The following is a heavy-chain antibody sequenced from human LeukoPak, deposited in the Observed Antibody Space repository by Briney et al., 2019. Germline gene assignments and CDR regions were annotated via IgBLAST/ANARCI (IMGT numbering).Heavy chain of an antibody. Sequence: GGSLRLSCAASGFTFSSYWMSWVRQAPGKGLEWVANIKQDGSEKYYVDSVKGRFTISRDNSKDTLYLQMNSLRAEDTAVYYCAKLEMIVDYWGQGTLVTVSS. CDR3: AKLEMIVDY. J-gene: IGHJ4*02. D-gene: IGHD3-22*01. CDR1: GFTFSSYW. V-gene: IGHV3-7*03. CDR2: IKQDGSEK.